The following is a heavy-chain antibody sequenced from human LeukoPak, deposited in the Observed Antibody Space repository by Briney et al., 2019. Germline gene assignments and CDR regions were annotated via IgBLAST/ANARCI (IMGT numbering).Heavy chain of an antibody. J-gene: IGHJ4*02. V-gene: IGHV3-23*01. CDR3: ARGGGYCSSIICFPFDY. CDR1: RFTFSSYA. D-gene: IGHD2-2*01. CDR2: ISGPGKRT. Sequence: AGGSLRLSCPVSRFTFSSYAMSWVRHAPGKGLEWVSSISGPGKRTYYADSVKGGFTISRDNSKNTLYLHIDSLRGEDPATYYCARGGGYCSSIICFPFDYWGQGILVTVSS.